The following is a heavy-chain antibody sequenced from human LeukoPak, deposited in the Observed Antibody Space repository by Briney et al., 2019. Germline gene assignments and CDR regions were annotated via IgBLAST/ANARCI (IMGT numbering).Heavy chain of an antibody. Sequence: ASVKVSCKVSGYTLTELSMHWVRQAPRKGLEWMGGFDPEDGETIYAQKFQGRVTMTEDTSTDTAYMELSSLRSEDTAVYYCARGHRGYFDWLLRVRSTDQNYYYYYGMDVWGQGTTVTVSS. J-gene: IGHJ6*02. D-gene: IGHD3-9*01. V-gene: IGHV1-24*01. CDR2: FDPEDGET. CDR1: GYTLTELS. CDR3: ARGHRGYFDWLLRVRSTDQNYYYYYGMDV.